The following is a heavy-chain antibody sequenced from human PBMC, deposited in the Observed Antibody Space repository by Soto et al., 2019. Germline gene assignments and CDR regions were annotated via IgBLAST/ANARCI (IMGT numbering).Heavy chain of an antibody. CDR2: ISYDGSNK. D-gene: IGHD3-9*01. CDR1: GFTFSSYA. Sequence: QSGGSLRLSCAASGFTFSSYAMHWVRQAPGKGLEWVAVISYDGSNKYYADSVKGRFTISRDNSKNTLYLQMNSLRAEDTAVYYCARGELRYFDWLLSYIVRENWFDPWGQGTLVTVSS. V-gene: IGHV3-30-3*01. CDR3: ARGELRYFDWLLSYIVRENWFDP. J-gene: IGHJ5*02.